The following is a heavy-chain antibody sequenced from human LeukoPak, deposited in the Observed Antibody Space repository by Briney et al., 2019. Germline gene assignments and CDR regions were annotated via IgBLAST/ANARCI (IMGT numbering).Heavy chain of an antibody. CDR3: ARRRSGYSGYDYYFDY. D-gene: IGHD5-12*01. V-gene: IGHV5-51*01. J-gene: IGHJ4*02. CDR1: GYSFTSYW. CDR2: IYPGDSDT. Sequence: GESLKISCKGSGYSFTSYWIGWVRQMPGKGLEWMGMIYPGDSDTRYSPSFQGQVTISADKSISTAYLQWSSLKASATAMYYCARRRSGYSGYDYYFDYWGQGTLVTVSS.